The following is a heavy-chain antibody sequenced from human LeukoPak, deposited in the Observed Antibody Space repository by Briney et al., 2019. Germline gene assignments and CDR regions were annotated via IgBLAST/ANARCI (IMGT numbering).Heavy chain of an antibody. CDR1: GYAFTRHY. J-gene: IGHJ5*02. CDR2: INPSGSST. V-gene: IGHV1-46*01. Sequence: ASVKVSCKASGYAFTRHYMHWVRQARGQGLEWMGLINPSGSSTIYAQKFQGRVTMTRDMSTSTDYMELSSLRSEDTAVYYCARDNSVGDYAWWFDPWGQGTLVTVSS. D-gene: IGHD1-26*01. CDR3: ARDNSVGDYAWWFDP.